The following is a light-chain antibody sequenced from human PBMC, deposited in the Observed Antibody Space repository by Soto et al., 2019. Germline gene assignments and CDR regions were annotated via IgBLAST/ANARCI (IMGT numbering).Light chain of an antibody. J-gene: IGKJ2*01. CDR2: GAS. CDR1: QSVSSSY. Sequence: EIEMTQSPGTLSLSPGERVTLSCRASQSVSSSYLAWYQQKPGQAPRLLIYGASSRATGIPDRFSGSGSGTYFTLSISRLEAEDYAVYYCQQYGSSRTFGQGTKVEIK. CDR3: QQYGSSRT. V-gene: IGKV3-20*01.